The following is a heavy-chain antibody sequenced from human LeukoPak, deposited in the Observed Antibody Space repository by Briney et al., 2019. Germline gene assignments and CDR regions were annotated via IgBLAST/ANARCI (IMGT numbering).Heavy chain of an antibody. CDR1: GFTFSSYG. CDR3: ARDYRGYYYYYYMDV. Sequence: GGSLRLSCAASGFTFSSYGMSWVRQAPGKGLEWVSAISGSGDRTYYADSVKGRFTISRDNAKNSLYLQMNSLRAEDTAVYYCARDYRGYYYYYYMDVWGKGTTVTISS. D-gene: IGHD4-11*01. CDR2: ISGSGDRT. J-gene: IGHJ6*03. V-gene: IGHV3-23*01.